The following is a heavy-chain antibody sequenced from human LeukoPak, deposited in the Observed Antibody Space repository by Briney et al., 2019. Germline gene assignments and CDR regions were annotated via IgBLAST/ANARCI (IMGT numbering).Heavy chain of an antibody. CDR2: ISGSGGSA. CDR3: ALGSCSGGSCYRFDY. CDR1: GFTFSNYA. D-gene: IGHD2-15*01. J-gene: IGHJ4*02. V-gene: IGHV3-23*01. Sequence: PGVSLRLSCAASGFTFSNYAMSWVRQAPGKGLEWVSAISGSGGSAFYTDSVKGRFSISRDNSKNTLYLQMNSLRAEDTAVYFCALGSCSGGSCYRFDYWGQGTLVTVSS.